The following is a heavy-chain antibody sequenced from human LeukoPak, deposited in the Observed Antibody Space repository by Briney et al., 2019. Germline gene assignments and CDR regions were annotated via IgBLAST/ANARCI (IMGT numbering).Heavy chain of an antibody. CDR3: AKGYCSSTSCPIDY. V-gene: IGHV3-9*03. CDR1: GFTFDDYA. Sequence: GGSLRLSCAASGFTFDDYAMHWVRQAPGKGLEWVSGISWNSGSIGYADSVKGRFTISRDNAKNSLYLQMNCLRAEDMALYYCAKGYCSSTSCPIDYWGQGTLVTVSS. D-gene: IGHD2-2*01. CDR2: ISWNSGSI. J-gene: IGHJ4*02.